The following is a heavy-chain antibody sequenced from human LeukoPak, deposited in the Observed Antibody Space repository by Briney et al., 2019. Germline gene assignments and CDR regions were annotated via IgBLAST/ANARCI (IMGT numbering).Heavy chain of an antibody. J-gene: IGHJ4*02. CDR3: AKSGNIAVVIDY. CDR1: GFTFSSYG. Sequence: GGSLRLSCAASGFTFSSYGMHWVRQAPGKGLEWVAVIWYDGSNKYYADSVKGRFTISRDNSKNTLYLQMNSLSAEDTAVYYCAKSGNIAVVIDYWGQGTLVTVSS. V-gene: IGHV3-33*06. D-gene: IGHD6-19*01. CDR2: IWYDGSNK.